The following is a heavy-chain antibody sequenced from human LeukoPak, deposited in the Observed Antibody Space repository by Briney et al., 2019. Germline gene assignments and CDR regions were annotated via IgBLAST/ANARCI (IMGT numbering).Heavy chain of an antibody. CDR2: ISWNSGSI. CDR1: GFTFDDYA. D-gene: IGHD3-10*01. V-gene: IGHV3-9*01. CDR3: GKDSYGGSGSYYLYSFDM. J-gene: IGHJ3*02. Sequence: GRSLRLSCAASGFTFDDYAMHWVRQAPGKGLEWVSGISWNSGSIGYADSVKGRFTISRDNAKKSLYLQMSSLRVEDTALYFCGKDSYGGSGSYYLYSFDMWGQGTMVTVSS.